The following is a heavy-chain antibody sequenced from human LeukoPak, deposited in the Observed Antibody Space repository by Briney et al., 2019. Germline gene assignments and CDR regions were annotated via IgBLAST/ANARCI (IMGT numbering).Heavy chain of an antibody. Sequence: VKVSCKVSGYTFTDYYMHWVPQAPGKGLEGMGLVHTEDGETIYAEKFQGRHTITAHTSTDTAYMELSSVRSEDTAVYYCATWGSNGVGSPLYMEAWGNGTPVTASS. CDR3: ATWGSNGVGSPLYMEA. J-gene: IGHJ6*03. D-gene: IGHD3-16*01. V-gene: IGHV1-69-2*01. CDR2: VHTEDGET. CDR1: GYTFTDYY.